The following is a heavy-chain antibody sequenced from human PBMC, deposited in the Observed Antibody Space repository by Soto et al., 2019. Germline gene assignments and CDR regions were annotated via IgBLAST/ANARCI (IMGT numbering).Heavy chain of an antibody. V-gene: IGHV1-69*13. CDR2: IIPIFGTA. J-gene: IGHJ6*02. Sequence: ASVKVSCKASGGTFSSYAISWVRQAPGQGLEWMGGIIPIFGTANYAQKFQGRVTITADESTSIAYMELSSLRSEDTAVHYCARDERIVVVPAALYYGMDVWGQGTTVTVSS. CDR1: GGTFSSYA. CDR3: ARDERIVVVPAALYYGMDV. D-gene: IGHD2-2*01.